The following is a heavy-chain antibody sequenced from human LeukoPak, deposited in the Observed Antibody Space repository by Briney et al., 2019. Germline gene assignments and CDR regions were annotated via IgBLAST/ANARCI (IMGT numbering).Heavy chain of an antibody. CDR2: ISSSSSTI. D-gene: IGHD6-6*01. CDR3: ARCRTTEKPGYSSSHPGCGMDV. J-gene: IGHJ6*02. Sequence: GALRLSCAASGFTFSSYSMNWVRQAPGKGLEWVSYISSSSSTIYYADSVKGRFTISRDNAKNSLYLQMNSLRDEDTAVYYCARCRTTEKPGYSSSHPGCGMDVWGQGTTVTVSS. CDR1: GFTFSSYS. V-gene: IGHV3-48*02.